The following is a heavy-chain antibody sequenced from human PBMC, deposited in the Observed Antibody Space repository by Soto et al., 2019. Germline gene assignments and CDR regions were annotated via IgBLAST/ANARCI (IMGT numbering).Heavy chain of an antibody. CDR1: GFTFSSYA. Sequence: LRLSCVASGFTFSSYAMSWVRQAPGKGLEWVSAISGSGGSTYYADSVKGRFTISRDNSKNTLYLQMNSLRAEDTAVYYCAKDMDYYDSSGFFPITPVDYWGQGTLVTVSS. CDR2: ISGSGGST. D-gene: IGHD3-22*01. J-gene: IGHJ4*02. V-gene: IGHV3-23*01. CDR3: AKDMDYYDSSGFFPITPVDY.